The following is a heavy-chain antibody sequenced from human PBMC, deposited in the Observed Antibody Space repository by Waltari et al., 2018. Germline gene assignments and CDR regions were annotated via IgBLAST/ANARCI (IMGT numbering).Heavy chain of an antibody. D-gene: IGHD2-15*01. J-gene: IGHJ4*02. Sequence: EVQLLESGGGLVQPGGSVRLSCAASGFTFSSYAMSWLRQAPGKGLEWVSAMSGSGGSTYYADSVKGRFTISRDNSKNTLYLQMNSLRAEDTAVYYCAKDYCSGGSCYSEGDYWGQGTLVTVSS. V-gene: IGHV3-23*01. CDR2: MSGSGGST. CDR1: GFTFSSYA. CDR3: AKDYCSGGSCYSEGDY.